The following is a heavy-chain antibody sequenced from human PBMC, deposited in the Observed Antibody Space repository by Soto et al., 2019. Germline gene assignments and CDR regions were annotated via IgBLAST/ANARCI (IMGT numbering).Heavy chain of an antibody. Sequence: EVQLLESGGDLVQPGGSLRLSCAASGFTFSSNAMSWVRQAPGKGLEWVSVITNTGGDTLYADSVKGRFTISRDNSKNTLYLKMNSLRAEDTAIYYCARASGESYPGSRVFDSWGQGTRVTVSS. D-gene: IGHD3-10*01. V-gene: IGHV3-23*01. CDR2: ITNTGGDT. CDR3: ARASGESYPGSRVFDS. CDR1: GFTFSSNA. J-gene: IGHJ4*02.